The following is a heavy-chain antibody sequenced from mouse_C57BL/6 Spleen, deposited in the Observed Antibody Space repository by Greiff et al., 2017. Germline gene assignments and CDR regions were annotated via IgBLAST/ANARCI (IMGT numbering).Heavy chain of an antibody. CDR1: GYTFTSYW. V-gene: IGHV1-64*01. CDR2: SHPKSGST. CDR3: ARGNYLDY. J-gene: IGHJ2*01. Sequence: VQLQQPGAELVKPGASVKLSCKASGYTFTSYWMHWVKPRPGQGLEWIGMSHPKSGSTTYNEKFKSKATLTVDKSSSTAYMQHSSLTSEYSAVYYCARGNYLDYWGQGTTLTVSS.